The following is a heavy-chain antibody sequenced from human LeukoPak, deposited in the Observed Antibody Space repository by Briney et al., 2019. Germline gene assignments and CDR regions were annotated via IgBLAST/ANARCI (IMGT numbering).Heavy chain of an antibody. Sequence: ASVKVSCKTSGYTFTGYYMHWVRQAPGQGLEWMGWINPNSCCTHYAQKLQGRVTMTRDTSISTGDMELSRLRSDDTAVYYCARESPPHTPYSSGWYFEVRDLTNRPGNFDYWGQGTLVTVSS. V-gene: IGHV1-2*02. D-gene: IGHD6-19*01. CDR1: GYTFTGYY. CDR3: ARESPPHTPYSSGWYFEVRDLTNRPGNFDY. CDR2: INPNSCCT. J-gene: IGHJ4*02.